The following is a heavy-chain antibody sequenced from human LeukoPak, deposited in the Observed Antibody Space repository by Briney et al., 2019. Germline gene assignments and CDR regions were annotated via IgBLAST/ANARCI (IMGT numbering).Heavy chain of an antibody. V-gene: IGHV5-51*01. CDR1: GYSFTSYW. CDR3: ASPVTTSPGAFDI. J-gene: IGHJ3*02. D-gene: IGHD4-17*01. CDR2: IYPGDSDT. Sequence: GESLKISCQGSGYSFTSYWIGWVRQMPGKGLEWMGIIYPGDSDTRHSPSFQGQVNISADKSNRTPYLQWSSLNASDTAMYYCASPVTTSPGAFDIWGQGTMVTVSS.